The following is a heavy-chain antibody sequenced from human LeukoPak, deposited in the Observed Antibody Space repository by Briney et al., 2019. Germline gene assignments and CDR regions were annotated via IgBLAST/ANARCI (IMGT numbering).Heavy chain of an antibody. D-gene: IGHD2-21*01. CDR1: EFTFSSYW. V-gene: IGHV3-74*01. CDR2: IKGDGSST. Sequence: PGGYLRLSCAASEFTFSSYWMHWVRQAPGKGLVWVSRIKGDGSSTTYADSVKGRFTISRDNAKNTLYLQMNSLTAEDTAVYYCARGAYCGGDCPLPNSLYWGRGTLVTVSS. J-gene: IGHJ4*02. CDR3: ARGAYCGGDCPLPNSLY.